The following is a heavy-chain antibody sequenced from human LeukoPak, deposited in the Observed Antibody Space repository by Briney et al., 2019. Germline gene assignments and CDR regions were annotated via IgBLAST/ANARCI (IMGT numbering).Heavy chain of an antibody. Sequence: PGGSLRLSCAASGFTFSSYAMHWVRQAPGKGLEWVAVISYDGSNKYYADSVKGRFTISRDNSKNTLYLQMNSLRAEDTAVYYCARVQGGNKQRKARYYFDYWGQGTLVTVSS. CDR3: ARVQGGNKQRKARYYFDY. CDR1: GFTFSSYA. CDR2: ISYDGSNK. J-gene: IGHJ4*02. V-gene: IGHV3-30-3*01. D-gene: IGHD6-25*01.